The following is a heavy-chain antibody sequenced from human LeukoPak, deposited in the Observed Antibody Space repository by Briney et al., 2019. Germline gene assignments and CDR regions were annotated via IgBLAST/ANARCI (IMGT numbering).Heavy chain of an antibody. V-gene: IGHV4-59*08. CDR2: IYYSGST. CDR1: GGAISGYY. CDR3: ARHAVTHYYFDY. Sequence: SETLSLTCTVSGGAISGYYWSWIRQPPGRGLEWIGNIYYSGSTNYNPSLKSRVTVSVDMSKNQFSLNLTSVTAADTAVYYCARHAVTHYYFDYWGQGTQVTVSS. J-gene: IGHJ4*02.